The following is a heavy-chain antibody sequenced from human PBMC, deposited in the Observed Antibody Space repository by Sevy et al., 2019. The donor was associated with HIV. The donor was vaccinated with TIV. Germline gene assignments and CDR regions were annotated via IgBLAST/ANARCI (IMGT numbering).Heavy chain of an antibody. D-gene: IGHD2-2*01. V-gene: IGHV3-23*01. CDR1: GFTFRIYA. Sequence: GGSLRLSCTTSGFTFRIYAMSWVRQAPGKGLEWVSAISGSGSSTYYADSVKGRLTISRDNSKNTLYLQMNSLRAEDTAVYFCAKVLHIVVVPAAIDYYYGMDVWGQGTTVTVSS. CDR2: ISGSGSST. CDR3: AKVLHIVVVPAAIDYYYGMDV. J-gene: IGHJ6*02.